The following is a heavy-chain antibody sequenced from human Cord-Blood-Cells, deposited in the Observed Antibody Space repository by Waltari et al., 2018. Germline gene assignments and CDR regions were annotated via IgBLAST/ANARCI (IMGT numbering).Heavy chain of an antibody. V-gene: IGHV1-3*01. J-gene: IGHJ4*02. Sequence: QVQLVQSGAEVKKPGASVKVSCKASGYTFTSYAMHWVRQAPGQRLEWMGWINAGNGNTKYAQKFQGRVTITRDTSASTAYMGLSSLRSEDTAVYYCAKDRDGYNYFDYWGQGTLVTVSS. CDR3: AKDRDGYNYFDY. D-gene: IGHD5-12*01. CDR2: INAGNGNT. CDR1: GYTFTSYA.